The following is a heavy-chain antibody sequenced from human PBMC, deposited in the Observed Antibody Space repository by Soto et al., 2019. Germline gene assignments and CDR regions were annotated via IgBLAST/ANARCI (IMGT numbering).Heavy chain of an antibody. CDR2: ISAYNGNT. CDR1: GYTLTSSS. CDR3: ARGGYDIFPLAFDI. Sequence: ASVKVSCKPSGYTLTSSSTSCVRQPPRQGLEWMGWISAYNGNTNYAQKLQGRVTMTTDTSTSTAYMELRSLRSDDTAVYYCARGGYDIFPLAFDIWGQGTMVTVSS. J-gene: IGHJ3*02. V-gene: IGHV1-18*01. D-gene: IGHD5-12*01.